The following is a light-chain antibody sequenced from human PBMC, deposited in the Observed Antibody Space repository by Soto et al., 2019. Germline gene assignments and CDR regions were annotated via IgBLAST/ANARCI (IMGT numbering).Light chain of an antibody. Sequence: QSALTQPASVSGSPGQSITISCTGTSSDVGGYNYVSWYQQHPDKAPKLMIYEVSNRPSGVSNRFSGSKSGNTASLTISGLQAEDEADYYCSSYTSSSTWVFGGGTKLTFL. CDR3: SSYTSSSTWV. V-gene: IGLV2-14*01. J-gene: IGLJ3*02. CDR1: SSDVGGYNY. CDR2: EVS.